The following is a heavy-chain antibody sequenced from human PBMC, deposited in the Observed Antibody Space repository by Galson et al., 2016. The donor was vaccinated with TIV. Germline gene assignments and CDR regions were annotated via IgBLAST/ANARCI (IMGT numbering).Heavy chain of an antibody. J-gene: IGHJ6*02. Sequence: SVKVSCKASGYTFISHDINWVRQATGQGLEWMGSSTGYAQKFQGRVTMTSNISISTAYMELSSLRSEDTAVYYCASPNYRSGYYGMDVWGQGTTVTVPS. V-gene: IGHV1-8*02. CDR2: SST. CDR1: GYTFISHD. D-gene: IGHD3-22*01. CDR3: ASPNYRSGYYGMDV.